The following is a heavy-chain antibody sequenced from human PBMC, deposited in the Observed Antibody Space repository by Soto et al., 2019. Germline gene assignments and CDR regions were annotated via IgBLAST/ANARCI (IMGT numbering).Heavy chain of an antibody. Sequence: SETLSLTCTVSGGSISSYYWNWIRQPPGKGLEWIGYINYSGNTKSNPSLKSRVTISLDTSQNQLSLKLTSVTAADTAVYYCARDPGFIPYWGQGARVTVSS. CDR1: GGSISSYY. V-gene: IGHV4-59*01. CDR3: ARDPGFIPY. CDR2: INYSGNT. D-gene: IGHD2-21*01. J-gene: IGHJ4*02.